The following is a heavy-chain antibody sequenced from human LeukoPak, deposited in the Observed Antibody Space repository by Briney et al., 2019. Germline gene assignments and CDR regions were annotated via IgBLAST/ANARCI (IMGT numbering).Heavy chain of an antibody. CDR1: GGSISSSSYY. J-gene: IGHJ4*02. CDR3: TCEVPAAPDTP. D-gene: IGHD2-2*01. CDR2: IYYSGST. V-gene: IGHV4-39*01. Sequence: SETLSLTCTVSGGSISSSSYYWGWIRQPPGKGLEWIGSIYYSGSTYHNPSLKSRVTISVDASKNQFSLKLSSVTAADTAVYYCTCEVPAAPDTPWGQGTLVTVSS.